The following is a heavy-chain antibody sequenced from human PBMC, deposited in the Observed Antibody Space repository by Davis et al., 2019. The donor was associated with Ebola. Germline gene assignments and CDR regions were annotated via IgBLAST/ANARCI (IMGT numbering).Heavy chain of an antibody. V-gene: IGHV3-23*01. D-gene: IGHD6-13*01. CDR3: AASSYFDY. CDR2: NTGNGGST. J-gene: IGHJ4*02. CDR1: GFAFSNYA. Sequence: GESLKISCAASGFAFSNYAMTWVRQAPGKGLEWISSNTGNGGSTYYADSVKGRFTISRDNSKNTLYLQMNSLRAEDTAVYYCAASSYFDYWGQGTLVTVSS.